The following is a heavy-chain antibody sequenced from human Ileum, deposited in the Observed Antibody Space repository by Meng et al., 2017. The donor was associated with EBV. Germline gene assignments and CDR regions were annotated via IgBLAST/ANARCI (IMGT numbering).Heavy chain of an antibody. CDR2: IYYSGST. CDR1: GYSIRSTNW. Sequence: VRLQDPVPGLLKPSDTLSLTCAVSGYSIRSTNWWGWIRQPPGKGLEWIGYIYYSGSTSYNPSLKSRVTMSVDTSKNQFSLNLNSVTAVDTAVYYCARNVPGTSAYYDWGQGTLVTVSS. J-gene: IGHJ4*02. D-gene: IGHD3-22*01. V-gene: IGHV4-28*01. CDR3: ARNVPGTSAYYD.